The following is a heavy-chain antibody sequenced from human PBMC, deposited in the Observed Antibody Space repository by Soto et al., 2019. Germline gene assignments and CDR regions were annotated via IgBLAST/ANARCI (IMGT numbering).Heavy chain of an antibody. Sequence: QITLKESGPTLVKPTQTLTLTCTFSGFSLSTSGVGVGWIRQPPGKALEWLALIYWDDDKRYSPSLKSRLTTTKDTSKNQVVLTMTNMDPVDTATYYCAHRRLTSSGWYFLPYWGQGTLVTVSS. CDR2: IYWDDDK. CDR1: GFSLSTSGVG. J-gene: IGHJ4*02. CDR3: AHRRLTSSGWYFLPY. D-gene: IGHD6-19*01. V-gene: IGHV2-5*02.